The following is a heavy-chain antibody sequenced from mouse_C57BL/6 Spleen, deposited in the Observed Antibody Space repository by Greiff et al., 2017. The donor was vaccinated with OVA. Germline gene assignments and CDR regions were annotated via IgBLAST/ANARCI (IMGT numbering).Heavy chain of an antibody. J-gene: IGHJ3*01. Sequence: EVMLVESGPELVKPGASVKMSCKASGYTFTDYNMHWVKQSHGKSLEWIGYINPNNGGTSYNQKFKGKATLTVNKSSSTAYMELRSLTSEDSAVYYCARGGIYYGNYVNAYWGQGTLVTVSA. V-gene: IGHV1-22*01. D-gene: IGHD2-1*01. CDR1: GYTFTDYN. CDR3: ARGGIYYGNYVNAY. CDR2: INPNNGGT.